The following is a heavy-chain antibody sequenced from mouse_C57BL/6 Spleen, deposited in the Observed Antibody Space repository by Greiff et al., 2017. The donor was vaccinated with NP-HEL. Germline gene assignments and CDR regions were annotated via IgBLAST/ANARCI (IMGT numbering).Heavy chain of an antibody. CDR3: ARDLDY. Sequence: QVQLQQPGAELVKPGASMKLSCKASGYSFTSYWMHWVKQRPGQGLEWIGMIHPNSGTTNYNEKFKSKATLTVDISSSTAYMQLSSLSSEDSAVYYSARDLDYWGQGTSVTVSS. CDR1: GYSFTSYW. J-gene: IGHJ4*01. V-gene: IGHV1-64*01. CDR2: IHPNSGTT.